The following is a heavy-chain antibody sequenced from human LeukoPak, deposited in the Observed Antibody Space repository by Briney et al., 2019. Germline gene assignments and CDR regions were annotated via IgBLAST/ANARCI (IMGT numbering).Heavy chain of an antibody. Sequence: PSQTLSLTCTVSGVSISSGDYYWSCIRQPPGRGLEGSGYIYYRESTYYNPSLKSRVTVSVDTSKNQFSLKLRSVTAADTAVYYCARGGMTKIAFDIWGQGTMVTV. CDR2: IYYREST. J-gene: IGHJ3*02. CDR1: GVSISSGDYY. CDR3: ARGGMTKIAFDI. V-gene: IGHV4-30-4*01.